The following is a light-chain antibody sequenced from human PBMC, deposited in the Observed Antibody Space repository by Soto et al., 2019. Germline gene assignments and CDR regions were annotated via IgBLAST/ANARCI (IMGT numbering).Light chain of an antibody. J-gene: IGKJ1*01. V-gene: IGKV3-15*01. CDR1: QSVDIN. CDR2: GAS. Sequence: EIVLTQAPATLSVSPGERVTLSCRASQSVDINLAWYQQKPGQAPRLLIYGASTRATDMPGRLSGRGAGAEFTLTISSLQSEDFAVHYCQQYRSCPRTFGKGTKV. CDR3: QQYRSCPRT.